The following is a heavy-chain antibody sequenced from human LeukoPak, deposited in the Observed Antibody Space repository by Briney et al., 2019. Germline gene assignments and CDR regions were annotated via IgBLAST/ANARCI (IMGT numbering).Heavy chain of an antibody. D-gene: IGHD3-3*02. J-gene: IGHJ3*02. Sequence: PSETLSLTCTVSGGSISSYYWSWIRQPPGKGLEWIGYIYYSGSTNYNPSLKSRVTMSVDASKNQFSLKLSSVTAADTAVYYCARGRHFWSGPWLDAFDIWGQGTMVTVSS. CDR1: GGSISSYY. CDR2: IYYSGST. CDR3: ARGRHFWSGPWLDAFDI. V-gene: IGHV4-59*12.